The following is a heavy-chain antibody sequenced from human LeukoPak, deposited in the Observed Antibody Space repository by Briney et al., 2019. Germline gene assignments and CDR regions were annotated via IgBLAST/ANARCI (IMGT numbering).Heavy chain of an antibody. Sequence: PSETLSLTCAVNGGSSSGYYWSWIRQPPGKGLEWIGEINYSGSMNYNPSLKSRVTISVDTSKNQFSLKLSSVTAADTAVYYCARGCYYDSGGYSAAEYFQHWGQGTLVTVSS. CDR3: ARGCYYDSGGYSAAEYFQH. D-gene: IGHD3-22*01. CDR1: GGSSSGYY. V-gene: IGHV4-34*01. J-gene: IGHJ1*01. CDR2: INYSGSM.